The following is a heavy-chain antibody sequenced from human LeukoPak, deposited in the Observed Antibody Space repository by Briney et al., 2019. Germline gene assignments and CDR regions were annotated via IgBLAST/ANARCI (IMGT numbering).Heavy chain of an antibody. Sequence: PGGSLRLSCAASGFTLSNAYMGWVRQIPGKGLEWVGRIKSKTDGGTTDFAAPVKGRFSISRDDSKNTLNLQMNSPKTEDTGVYYCTTDRGITVRPLFDSWGQGTLVTVSS. V-gene: IGHV3-15*01. CDR2: IKSKTDGGTT. CDR1: GFTLSNAY. CDR3: TTDRGITVRPLFDS. J-gene: IGHJ4*02. D-gene: IGHD6-6*01.